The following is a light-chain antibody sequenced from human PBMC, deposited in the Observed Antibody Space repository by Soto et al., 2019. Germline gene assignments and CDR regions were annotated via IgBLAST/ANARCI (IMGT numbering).Light chain of an antibody. J-gene: IGLJ2*01. CDR1: SSDVGSYNR. CDR2: EVS. Sequence: QSALTQPPSVSGSPGQSVNISCTGSSSDVGSYNRVSWYQQPPGTAPRVMIYEVSNRPLGVPDRFSGSKSGNTASLTISGLQAEDEADYYCSSYTSSSTLVFGGGTKVTVL. V-gene: IGLV2-18*02. CDR3: SSYTSSSTLV.